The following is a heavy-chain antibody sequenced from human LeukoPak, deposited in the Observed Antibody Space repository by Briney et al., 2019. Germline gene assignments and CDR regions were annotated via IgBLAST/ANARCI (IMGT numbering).Heavy chain of an antibody. CDR1: GFTFSRHG. Sequence: GGSLRLSCAASGFTFSRHGMHWVRQAPGKGLEWVAVISYDGSNKHYADSVKGRFTISRDNSKNTLYLQMNSLRAEDTAVYYCARIRRRWLAFDIWGQGTMVTVSS. CDR2: ISYDGSNK. J-gene: IGHJ3*02. CDR3: ARIRRRWLAFDI. D-gene: IGHD5-24*01. V-gene: IGHV3-30*03.